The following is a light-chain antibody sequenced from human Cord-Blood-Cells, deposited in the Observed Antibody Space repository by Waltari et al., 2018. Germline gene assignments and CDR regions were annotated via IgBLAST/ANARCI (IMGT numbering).Light chain of an antibody. CDR3: SSYTSSSTLV. CDR2: DVS. CDR1: SREVGRHSY. V-gene: IGLV2-14*01. Sequence: QSALTQPVSVSGSPGPSITISCPRTSREVGRHSYFSLYQQHPGKAPKLMIDDVSNRPSGVSNRFSGSKSGNTASLTISGLQAEDEADYYCSSYTSSSTLVFGGGTKLTVL. J-gene: IGLJ2*01.